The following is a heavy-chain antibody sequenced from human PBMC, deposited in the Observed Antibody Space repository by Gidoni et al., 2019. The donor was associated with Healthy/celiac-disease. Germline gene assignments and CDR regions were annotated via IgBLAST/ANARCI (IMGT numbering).Heavy chain of an antibody. J-gene: IGHJ4*02. D-gene: IGHD3-22*01. V-gene: IGHV3-23*01. CDR3: AKKGSPYYYDSSGYSDFDY. Sequence: EVQLLESGGGLVQPGGSLRLSCAASGFTLSSYAMSWVRQAPGKGLEWVSAISGSGGSTYYADAVKGRFTISRDNSKNTLYLQMNSLRAEDTAVYYCAKKGSPYYYDSSGYSDFDYWGQGTLVTVSS. CDR1: GFTLSSYA. CDR2: ISGSGGST.